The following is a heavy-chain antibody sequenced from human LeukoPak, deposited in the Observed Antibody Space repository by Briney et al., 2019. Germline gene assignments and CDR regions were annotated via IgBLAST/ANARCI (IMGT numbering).Heavy chain of an antibody. D-gene: IGHD2-15*01. CDR2: INPRSGGT. CDR1: GFPFSDSY. CDR3: VREGSGLLTKNFDY. Sequence: GASVKVSCKASGFPFSDSYIQWVRQAPGQGLEWMGYINPRSGGTSSPQKFKGRVTLTADTINTAYMVLSSLISDDTAIYYCVREGSGLLTKNFDYWGQGTLVTVSS. V-gene: IGHV1-2*02. J-gene: IGHJ4*02.